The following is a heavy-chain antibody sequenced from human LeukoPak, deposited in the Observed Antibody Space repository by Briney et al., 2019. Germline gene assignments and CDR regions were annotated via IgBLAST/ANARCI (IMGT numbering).Heavy chain of an antibody. D-gene: IGHD2-2*01. CDR1: GFTFDDYT. J-gene: IGHJ5*02. CDR3: AKARYCSSTSCPDNWFDP. V-gene: IGHV3-43*01. Sequence: GGSLRLSCAASGFTFDDYTMHWVRHARGKGLEWVSLISWDGGSTYYADSVKGRFTISRDNSKNSLYLQMNSLRTEDTALYYCAKARYCSSTSCPDNWFDPWGQGTLVTVSS. CDR2: ISWDGGST.